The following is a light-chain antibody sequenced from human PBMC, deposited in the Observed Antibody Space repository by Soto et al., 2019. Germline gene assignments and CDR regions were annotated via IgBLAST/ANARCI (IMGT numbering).Light chain of an antibody. Sequence: EVVMTQSPATLSVSPGERATLSCRASQTVHRNLAWYQQKPGQAPSLLTSYASTRATGIPARFSGSGSGTEFTLTISSLQSEDSGVYYCQHYSNWPPTFGPGTKVEIK. CDR3: QHYSNWPPT. CDR1: QTVHRN. CDR2: YAS. V-gene: IGKV3-15*01. J-gene: IGKJ3*01.